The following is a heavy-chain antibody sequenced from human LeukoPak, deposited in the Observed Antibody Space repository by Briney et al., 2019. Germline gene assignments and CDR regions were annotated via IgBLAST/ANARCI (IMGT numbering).Heavy chain of an antibody. D-gene: IGHD2-21*02. CDR3: ARVTQYCGGDCYGEGDY. V-gene: IGHV3-21*01. Sequence: GGSLRLSCAASGFXXXXXXXXXVXXXPXKXXEXVXXXSXSSSYXYYADSVKGRFTISRDNAKNSLYLQMNSLRAEDTAVYYCARVTQYCGGDCYGEGDYWGQGTLVTVSS. CDR1: GFXXXXXX. J-gene: IGHJ4*02. CDR2: XSXSSSYX.